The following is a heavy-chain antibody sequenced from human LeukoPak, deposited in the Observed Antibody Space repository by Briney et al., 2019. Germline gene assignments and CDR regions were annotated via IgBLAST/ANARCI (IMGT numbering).Heavy chain of an antibody. V-gene: IGHV3-53*01. Sequence: PGGSLRLSCSASGFTVRSNYMSRVRQAPGKGLEWVPVIYSGGSTYYADSVKGRFTISRDNSKNTLYLQMNSLRAEDTAVSYCGTSGSYYFFDYWGQGTLVTASS. J-gene: IGHJ4*02. CDR3: GTSGSYYFFDY. D-gene: IGHD3-10*01. CDR2: IYSGGST. CDR1: GFTVRSNY.